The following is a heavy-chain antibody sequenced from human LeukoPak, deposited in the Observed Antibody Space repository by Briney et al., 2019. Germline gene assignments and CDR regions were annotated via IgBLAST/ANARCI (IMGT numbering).Heavy chain of an antibody. CDR3: AREVFVGVVVTSGWFDP. Sequence: SETLSLTCAVCGGSFIGYHRSWIRQPPGKGLEWIGEINHSGSTNYNPSLKSRVTISVDTSKNQFSLKLSSVTAADTAVYYCAREVFVGVVVTSGWFDPWGQGTLVTVSS. CDR2: INHSGST. CDR1: GGSFIGYH. V-gene: IGHV4-34*01. J-gene: IGHJ5*02. D-gene: IGHD2-21*02.